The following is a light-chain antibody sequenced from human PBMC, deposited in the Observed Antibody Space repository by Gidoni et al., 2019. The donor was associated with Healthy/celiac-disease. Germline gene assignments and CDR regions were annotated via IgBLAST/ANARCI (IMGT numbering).Light chain of an antibody. V-gene: IGKV3-15*01. Sequence: EIVMTQSPATLSVSPGKRATLSCRASQSVSSNLAWYQQKPGQAPRLLIYGASTRATGIPARFIGSGSGTEFTLTISSLQSEDFAVYYCQQYNNWPQTFGQGTKVEIK. CDR1: QSVSSN. CDR2: GAS. J-gene: IGKJ1*01. CDR3: QQYNNWPQT.